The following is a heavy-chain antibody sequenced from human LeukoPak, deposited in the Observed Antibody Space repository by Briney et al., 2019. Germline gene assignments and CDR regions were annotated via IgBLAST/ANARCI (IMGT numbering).Heavy chain of an antibody. J-gene: IGHJ6*02. CDR1: GSSINSGSYY. CDR2: ISYSGTP. CDR3: ARRHQYYDFWSGYSTPNYYYGMDV. V-gene: IGHV4-31*03. Sequence: SQTLSLTCTVSGSSINSGSYYWNWIRQHPGKGLEWIGYISYSGTPYYNPSLKSRISMSVDTSTNQFSLNLSSVTAADTAVYYCARRHQYYDFWSGYSTPNYYYGMDVWGQGTTVTVSS. D-gene: IGHD3-3*01.